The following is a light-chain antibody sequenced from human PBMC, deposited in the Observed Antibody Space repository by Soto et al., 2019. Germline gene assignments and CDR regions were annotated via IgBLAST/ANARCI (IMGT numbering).Light chain of an antibody. J-gene: IGLJ1*01. CDR1: SSDVGGYNF. CDR2: DVS. Sequence: QSALTQPASVSGSPGQSIPISCTGTSSDVGGYNFVSWFQQHPGKAPKLMIFDVSNRPSGVSNRFSGSKSDNTAYLTISGLQPDDEADYHCISYTSSSTYVFGTGTKLTVL. CDR3: ISYTSSSTYV. V-gene: IGLV2-14*03.